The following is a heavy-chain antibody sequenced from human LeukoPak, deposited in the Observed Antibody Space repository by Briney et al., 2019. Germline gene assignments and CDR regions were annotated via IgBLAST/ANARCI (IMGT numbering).Heavy chain of an antibody. CDR2: IKQDGSEK. CDR3: AKTYYYGSGSY. J-gene: IGHJ4*02. V-gene: IGHV3-7*01. CDR1: GFTFSSYG. Sequence: GRSLRLSCAASGFTFSSYGMHWVRQAPGKGLEWVANIKQDGSEKYYMDSVKGRFTISRDNAKNSLYLQMNSLRADDTAVYYCAKTYYYGSGSYWGQGTLVTVSS. D-gene: IGHD3-10*01.